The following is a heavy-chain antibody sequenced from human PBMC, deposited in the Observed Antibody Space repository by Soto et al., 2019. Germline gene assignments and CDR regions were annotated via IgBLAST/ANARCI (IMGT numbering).Heavy chain of an antibody. CDR1: GGTFSSYA. CDR2: IIPIFGTA. J-gene: IGHJ4*02. Sequence: QVQLVQCGAEVKKPGSSVKVSCKASGGTFSSYAISWVRQAPGQGLEWMGGIIPIFGTANYAQKFQGRVTITADESTSTAYMELSSLRSEDTAVYYCSREGASGSHIGYWGQGTLVTVSS. D-gene: IGHD3-22*01. CDR3: SREGASGSHIGY. V-gene: IGHV1-69*01.